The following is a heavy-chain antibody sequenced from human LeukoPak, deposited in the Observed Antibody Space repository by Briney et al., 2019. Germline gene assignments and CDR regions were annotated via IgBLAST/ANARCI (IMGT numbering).Heavy chain of an antibody. D-gene: IGHD5-18*01. J-gene: IGHJ4*02. CDR2: IYSSGST. Sequence: SETLSLTCSVSGASISAYHWSWIRQPPGKGLEWIGRIYSSGSTNYIPSPKSRLTMSVDTSKNQFSLKLNSVTAADTAVYYCARDYSYPDYWGQGTLVTVSS. CDR1: GASISAYH. CDR3: ARDYSYPDY. V-gene: IGHV4-4*07.